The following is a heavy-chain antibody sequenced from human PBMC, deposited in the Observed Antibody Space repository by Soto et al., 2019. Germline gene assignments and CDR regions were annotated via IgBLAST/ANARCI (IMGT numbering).Heavy chain of an antibody. Sequence: QTQLQESGPGLLKPSETLSLTCTVSGASVSTGYWSWIRQAPGKGLEWIGFMYFGGSFNYNPSLTSRATISVDTSKNQFSLKLTSVTAADTAVYYCAQSYYDPTGFAVDPWGQGTPVTVSS. CDR2: MYFGGSF. V-gene: IGHV4-59*02. CDR3: AQSYYDPTGFAVDP. D-gene: IGHD3-16*01. J-gene: IGHJ5*02. CDR1: GASVSTGY.